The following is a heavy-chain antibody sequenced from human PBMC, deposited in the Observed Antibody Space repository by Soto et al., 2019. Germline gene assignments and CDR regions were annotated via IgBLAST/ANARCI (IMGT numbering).Heavy chain of an antibody. CDR2: INPNSGGT. D-gene: IGHD4-4*01. CDR1: GYTFTDYY. Sequence: RASVKVSCKASGYTFTDYYMHWVRQAPGQGLEWMGWINPNSGGTNYAQKFQGRVTMTRDTSISTAYMELSRLRSDDTAVYYCARGTVTTPPRFDPWGQGTLVTVSS. J-gene: IGHJ5*02. V-gene: IGHV1-2*02. CDR3: ARGTVTTPPRFDP.